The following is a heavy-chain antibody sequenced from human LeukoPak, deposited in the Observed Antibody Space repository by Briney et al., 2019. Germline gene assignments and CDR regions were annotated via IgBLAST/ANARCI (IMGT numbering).Heavy chain of an antibody. D-gene: IGHD5-24*01. V-gene: IGHV3-53*04. CDR2: IYSGGST. CDR1: GFTVSSNY. Sequence: GGSLRLSCAASGFTVSSNYMSWVRQAPGKGLEWVSVIYSGGSTYYADSVKGRFTISRHNSKNTLYLQMNSLRAEDTAVHYCARAGWRDGYNAGGYYYYGMDVWGQGTTVTVSS. CDR3: ARAGWRDGYNAGGYYYYGMDV. J-gene: IGHJ6*02.